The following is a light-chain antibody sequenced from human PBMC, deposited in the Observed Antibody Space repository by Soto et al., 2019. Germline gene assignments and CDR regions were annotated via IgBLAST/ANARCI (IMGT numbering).Light chain of an antibody. CDR3: VLYLGSGIHWV. CDR2: STN. V-gene: IGLV8-61*01. J-gene: IGLJ3*02. Sequence: QAVVTQEPSFSVSPGGTVTLTCGLSSGSVSTSYYPSWYQQTPGQAPRTLIYSTNTRSSGVPDRFSGSILGNKAALTITGAQADDESGYYCVLYLGSGIHWVFGGGTKVTVL. CDR1: SGSVSTSYY.